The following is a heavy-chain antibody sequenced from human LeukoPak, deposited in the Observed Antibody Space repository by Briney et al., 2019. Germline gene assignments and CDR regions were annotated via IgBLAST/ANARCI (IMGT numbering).Heavy chain of an antibody. CDR3: ARGKYSAFDI. V-gene: IGHV6-1*01. CDR2: TYYRSKWYN. J-gene: IGHJ3*02. CDR1: GDSVSSNGVA. D-gene: IGHD1-26*01. Sequence: SQTLSLTCGISGDSVSSNGVAWNWNRQSPSRGLEWQGRTYYRSKWYNDYAVSVKSRITVNPDTSKTQFSLQLNSVTPEDTAVYYCARGKYSAFDIWGRGTMVTVSS.